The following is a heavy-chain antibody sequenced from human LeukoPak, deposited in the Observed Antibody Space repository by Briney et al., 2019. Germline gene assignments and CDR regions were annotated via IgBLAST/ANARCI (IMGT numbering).Heavy chain of an antibody. CDR3: ARDFGEAYGSGSYYAGDWFDP. CDR1: GFTFSSYA. Sequence: GGSLRLSCAASGFTFSSYAMHWVRQAPGKGLEWVAVISYDGSNKYYADSVKGRFTISRDNSKNTLYLQMNSLRAEDTAVYYCARDFGEAYGSGSYYAGDWFDPWGQGTLVTVSS. V-gene: IGHV3-30-3*01. CDR2: ISYDGSNK. J-gene: IGHJ5*02. D-gene: IGHD3-10*01.